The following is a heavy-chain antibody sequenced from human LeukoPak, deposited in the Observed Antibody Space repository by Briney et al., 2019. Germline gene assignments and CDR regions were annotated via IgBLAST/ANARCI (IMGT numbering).Heavy chain of an antibody. V-gene: IGHV4-31*03. CDR2: IYYSGST. D-gene: IGHD2-21*02. CDR1: GGSISSGSHY. Sequence: PSQTLSLTCTVSGGSISSGSHYWSWIRQHPGKGLEWIGYIYYSGSTYYNPSLKSRVTISVDTSKNQFSLNLSSVTAADTAVYYCARTYMTSARFDPWGQGTLVTVSS. CDR3: ARTYMTSARFDP. J-gene: IGHJ5*02.